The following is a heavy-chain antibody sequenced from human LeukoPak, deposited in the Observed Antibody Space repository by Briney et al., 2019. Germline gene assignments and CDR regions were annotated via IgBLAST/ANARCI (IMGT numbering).Heavy chain of an antibody. D-gene: IGHD3-9*01. CDR1: GFTFSSYA. CDR2: ISGSGGST. CDR3: ARPVDNYYYYYYMDV. V-gene: IGHV3-23*01. J-gene: IGHJ6*03. Sequence: GGSLRLSCAASGFTFSSYAMSWVRQAPGKGLEWVSAISGSGGSTYYGDSVKGRFTISRDNSKNTLYLQMNSLRAGDTAVYYCARPVDNYYYYYYMDVWGKGTTVTVSS.